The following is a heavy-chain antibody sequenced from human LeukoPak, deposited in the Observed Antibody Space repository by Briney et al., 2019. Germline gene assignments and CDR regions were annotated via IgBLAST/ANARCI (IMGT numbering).Heavy chain of an antibody. D-gene: IGHD3-3*01. Sequence: SETLSPTCAVYGGSFSGYYWSWIRQPPGKGLEWIGEINHSGSTYYNPSLKSRVTISVDTSKNQFSLKLSSVTAADTAVYYCSRHPRMTTFGVIKKGGNWFDPWGQGTLVTVSS. CDR1: GGSFSGYY. J-gene: IGHJ5*02. CDR2: INHSGST. CDR3: SRHPRMTTFGVIKKGGNWFDP. V-gene: IGHV4-34*01.